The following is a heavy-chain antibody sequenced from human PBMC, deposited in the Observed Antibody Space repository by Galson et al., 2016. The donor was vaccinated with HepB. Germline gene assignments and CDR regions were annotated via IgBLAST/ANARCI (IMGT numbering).Heavy chain of an antibody. J-gene: IGHJ3*01. CDR1: GFTFRDYT. CDR3: ARDYGSGWLGGALDV. D-gene: IGHD6-19*01. V-gene: IGHV3-48*04. CDR2: IDRGGGAR. Sequence: SLRLSCAASGFTFRDYTMNWVRQAPGKGLEWLSYIDRGGGARYYADSVRGRFTVSRDDVANSVYLQMDSLRGEDTALYYCARDYGSGWLGGALDVWGPGTVVIVSS.